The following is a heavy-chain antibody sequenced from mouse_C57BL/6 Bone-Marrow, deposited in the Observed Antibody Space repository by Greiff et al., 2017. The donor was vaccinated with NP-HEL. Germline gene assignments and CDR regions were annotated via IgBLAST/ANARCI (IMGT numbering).Heavy chain of an antibody. CDR3: ARSRIITTVVGGNY. J-gene: IGHJ2*01. CDR1: GYTFTSYW. Sequence: QVQLKQPGAELVKPGASVKMSCKASGYTFTSYWITWVKQRPGQGLEWIGDIYPGSGSTNYNEKFKSKATLTVDTSSSTAYMQLSSLTSEDSAVYYCARSRIITTVVGGNYWGQGTTLTVSS. D-gene: IGHD1-1*01. V-gene: IGHV1-55*01. CDR2: IYPGSGST.